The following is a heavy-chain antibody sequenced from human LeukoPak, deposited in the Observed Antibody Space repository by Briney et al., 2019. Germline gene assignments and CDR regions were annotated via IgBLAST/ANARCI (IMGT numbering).Heavy chain of an antibody. CDR3: ARDGILVGALEYYFDY. Sequence: ASVKVSCKASGYTFTSYYMHWVRQAPGQGLEWRGMINPSGGSTSYAQKFQGRVTMTRDTSTSTVYMELSSLRSEDTAVYYCARDGILVGALEYYFDYWGQGTLVTVSS. D-gene: IGHD1-26*01. CDR1: GYTFTSYY. J-gene: IGHJ4*02. V-gene: IGHV1-46*01. CDR2: INPSGGST.